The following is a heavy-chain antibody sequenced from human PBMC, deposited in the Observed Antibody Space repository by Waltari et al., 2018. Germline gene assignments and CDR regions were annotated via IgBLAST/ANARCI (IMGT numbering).Heavy chain of an antibody. J-gene: IGHJ4*02. V-gene: IGHV4-39*01. Sequence: QLQLQGSGPGLVKPSETLSLTCTVSGGSISSSSYYWGRIRQPPGKGMEWIGSIYYSGSTDYNPSLKSRVTISVDTSKKQLSLKLTSVTAADTAVYYCVRRGVCSGGSCYRDLDYWGQGTLVTVSS. CDR3: VRRGVCSGGSCYRDLDY. CDR1: GGSISSSSYY. CDR2: IYYSGST. D-gene: IGHD2-15*01.